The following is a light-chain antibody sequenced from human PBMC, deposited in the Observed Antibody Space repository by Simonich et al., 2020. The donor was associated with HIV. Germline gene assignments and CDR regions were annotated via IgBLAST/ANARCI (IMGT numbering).Light chain of an antibody. CDR2: EDN. Sequence: FMLTQPHSVSESPGMTVTISCTRSSGSIARNYVQWYQQRPGSSPTTVIYEDNHRPSGGPDRCSGSIDSSSNAASLTISGLKTEDEADYYCQSYDSSNVVFGGGTKLTVL. J-gene: IGLJ2*01. V-gene: IGLV6-57*01. CDR1: SGSIARNY. CDR3: QSYDSSNVV.